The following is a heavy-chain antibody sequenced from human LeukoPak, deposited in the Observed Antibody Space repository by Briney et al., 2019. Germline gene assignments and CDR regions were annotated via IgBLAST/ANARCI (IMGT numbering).Heavy chain of an antibody. CDR1: GFTFSSYA. CDR2: IYPGDSDT. D-gene: IGHD6-13*01. J-gene: IGHJ4*02. V-gene: IGHV5-51*01. CDR3: ARQDPPGTGGNVDY. Sequence: GGSLRLSCAASGFTFSSYAMSWVRQAPGKGLEWMGIIYPGDSDTRYSPSFQGQVTISADKSISTAYLQWSSLKASDTAMYYCARQDPPGTGGNVDYWGQGTLVTVSS.